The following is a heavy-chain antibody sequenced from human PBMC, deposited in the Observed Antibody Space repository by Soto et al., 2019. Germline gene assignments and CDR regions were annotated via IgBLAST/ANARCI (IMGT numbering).Heavy chain of an antibody. J-gene: IGHJ4*02. D-gene: IGHD3-10*01. CDR3: AGGWFGEFVYQFDY. CDR1: GYTFTSYG. CDR2: ISAYNGNT. Sequence: QVQLVQSGAEVKKPGASVKVSCKPSGYTFTSYGITWVRQAPGQGLEWMGWISAYNGNTNYAQKFQGRVTMTTDTSRGTAYMELRSLGSDDTAVYYCAGGWFGEFVYQFDYWGQGTLVTVSS. V-gene: IGHV1-18*01.